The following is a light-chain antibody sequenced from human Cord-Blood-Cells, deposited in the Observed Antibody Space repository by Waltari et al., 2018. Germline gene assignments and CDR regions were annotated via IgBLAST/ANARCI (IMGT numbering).Light chain of an antibody. CDR3: CSYAGSSSYV. J-gene: IGLJ1*01. V-gene: IGLV2-23*01. Sequence: QSALTQPASVSGSPGQSITISCTGTSSDVGSYNLVSWYQQHPGKAPKLMIYEGSKRPSGGSNRFSCSKSGNTASLTISGLQAEDEADYYCCSYAGSSSYVFGTATKVTVL. CDR1: SSDVGSYNL. CDR2: EGS.